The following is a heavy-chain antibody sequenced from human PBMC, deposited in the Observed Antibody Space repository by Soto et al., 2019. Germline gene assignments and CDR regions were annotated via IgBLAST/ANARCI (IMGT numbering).Heavy chain of an antibody. V-gene: IGHV3-30-3*01. CDR2: ISYDGSNK. CDR3: ARARLWFGEIETRYYYGMDV. Sequence: GGSLRLSCAASGFTFSSYAMHWVRQAPGKGLEWVAVISYDGSNKYYADSVKGRFTISRDNSKNTLYLQMNSLRAEDTAVYYCARARLWFGEIETRYYYGMDVWGQGTTVTVSS. J-gene: IGHJ6*02. D-gene: IGHD3-10*01. CDR1: GFTFSSYA.